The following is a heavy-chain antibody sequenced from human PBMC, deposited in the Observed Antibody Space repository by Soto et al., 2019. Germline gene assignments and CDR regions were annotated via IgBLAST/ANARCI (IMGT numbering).Heavy chain of an antibody. D-gene: IGHD6-13*01. J-gene: IGHJ4*02. V-gene: IGHV4-31*03. Sequence: QVQLQESGPGLVKPSQTLSLTCTVSGGSISSGAYYWSWIRQHPGKGLEWIGHIYYSGSTYNNPSLKSRVTISVDTSENQFSLKLSSVTAADTAVYYCATQPSGAAVHDFDYWGQGTLVTVSS. CDR1: GGSISSGAYY. CDR3: ATQPSGAAVHDFDY. CDR2: IYYSGST.